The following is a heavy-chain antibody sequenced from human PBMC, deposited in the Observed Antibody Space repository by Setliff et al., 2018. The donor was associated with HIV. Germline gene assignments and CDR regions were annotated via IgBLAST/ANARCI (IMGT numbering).Heavy chain of an antibody. CDR2: LYYSGST. V-gene: IGHV4-59*01. J-gene: IGHJ3*01. CDR3: ARIPWVATLWGGAFDL. D-gene: IGHD5-12*01. Sequence: SETLSLTCIVSGASTRSYYWAWIRQSPGRGLQYLGHLYYSGSTNYNPSLKSRITMSMDTSKNQFSLQLSSVTAADTAVHYCARIPWVATLWGGAFDLWGHGTMVTVSS. CDR1: GASTRSYY.